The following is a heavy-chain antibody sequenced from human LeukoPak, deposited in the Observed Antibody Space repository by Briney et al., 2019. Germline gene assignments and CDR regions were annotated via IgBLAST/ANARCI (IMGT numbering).Heavy chain of an antibody. CDR3: ARDSLAGPPVHYFDY. CDR2: ISSSSSYI. V-gene: IGHV3-21*01. CDR1: GFTFSSYS. J-gene: IGHJ4*02. Sequence: GGSLRLSCAASGFTFSSYSMNWVRQAPGKGLEWVSPISSSSSYIYYADSVKGRFTISRDNAKNSLYLQMNSLRAEDTAVYYCARDSLAGPPVHYFDYWGQGTLVTVSS. D-gene: IGHD7-27*01.